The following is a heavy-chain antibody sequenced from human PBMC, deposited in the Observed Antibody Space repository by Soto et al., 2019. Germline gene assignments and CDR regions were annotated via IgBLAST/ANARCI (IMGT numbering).Heavy chain of an antibody. CDR1: GGSIRSGGYY. V-gene: IGHV4-31*03. J-gene: IGHJ6*02. D-gene: IGHD2-21*01. CDR3: AASCVGCGGFNYYGMDV. Sequence: SETLSLTCTVSGGSIRSGGYYWSWIRQHPGKGLEWIGYIYYSGSTYYNPSLKSRVTISVDTSKNQFSLKLSSVTAADTAVYYCAASCVGCGGFNYYGMDVWGQGTTVTVSS. CDR2: IYYSGST.